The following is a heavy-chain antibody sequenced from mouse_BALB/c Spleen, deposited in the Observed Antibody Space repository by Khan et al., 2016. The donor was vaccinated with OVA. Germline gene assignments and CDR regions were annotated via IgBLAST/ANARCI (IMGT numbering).Heavy chain of an antibody. V-gene: IGHV1-77*01. CDR2: ISPGSGDT. J-gene: IGHJ3*01. CDR1: GYTFTDYY. Sequence: QVQLQQSGAELARPGASVKLSCKASGYTFTDYYINWVKQRPGQGLEWIGEISPGSGDTYYNERFQGKATLTADKSSSTAYMQLSSLTSEASAVYFCARRNYFGYTGANWGQGTLVTVSA. CDR3: ARRNYFGYTGAN. D-gene: IGHD1-2*01.